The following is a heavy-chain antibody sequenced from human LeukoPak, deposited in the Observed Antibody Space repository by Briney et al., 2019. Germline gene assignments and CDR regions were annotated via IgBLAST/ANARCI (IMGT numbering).Heavy chain of an antibody. CDR1: GFTFSSYW. CDR3: ARDREYYYDSDYDY. V-gene: IGHV3-7*01. CDR2: IKQDGSEK. J-gene: IGHJ4*02. Sequence: PGGSLRLSCAASGFTFSSYWMSWVCQAPGKGLEWVANIKQDGSEKYYVDSVKGRFTISRDNAKNSLYLQMNSLRAEDTAVYYCARDREYYYDSDYDYWGQGTLVTVSS. D-gene: IGHD3-22*01.